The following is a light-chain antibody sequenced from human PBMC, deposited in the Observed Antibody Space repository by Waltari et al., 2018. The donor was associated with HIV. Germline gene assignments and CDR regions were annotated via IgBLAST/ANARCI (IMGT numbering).Light chain of an antibody. CDR1: SSNIGGNT. CDR3: AAWDDSLNGWV. CDR2: ANN. Sequence: QSVLTQPPSASGTPGQRVTISCSGSSSNIGGNTKNWYQQLPGTAPNLPIFANNQRPSGVPDRFSGSKSGSSASLAIGGLQSEDEADYFCAAWDDSLNGWVFGGGTKLTVL. V-gene: IGLV1-44*01. J-gene: IGLJ3*02.